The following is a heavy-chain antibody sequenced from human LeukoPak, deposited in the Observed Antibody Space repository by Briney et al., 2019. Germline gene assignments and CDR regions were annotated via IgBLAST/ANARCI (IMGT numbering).Heavy chain of an antibody. J-gene: IGHJ3*02. Sequence: GASVKVSCKASGGTFSSYAISWVRQAPGQGLEWMGGIIPIFGTANYAQKFQGRVTITADKSTSTAYMELSSLRSEDTAVYYCARGGTVVVTNDAFDIWGQGTMVTVSS. CDR1: GGTFSSYA. CDR3: ARGGTVVVTNDAFDI. D-gene: IGHD3-22*01. V-gene: IGHV1-69*06. CDR2: IIPIFGTA.